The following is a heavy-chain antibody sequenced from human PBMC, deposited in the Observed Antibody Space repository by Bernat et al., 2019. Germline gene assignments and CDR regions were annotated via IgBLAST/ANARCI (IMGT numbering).Heavy chain of an antibody. J-gene: IGHJ4*02. Sequence: EVQLVESGGGLVPPGGSLRLSCVVSGFTFSNTWMNWVRQAPGKGLEWVAYINLDGSEKNYVDSVWGRFTISRDNAKNSLYLEMNNLRAEDTAVYYCVRVPRLADYWGQGTLVTVSA. V-gene: IGHV3-7*03. CDR2: INLDGSEK. CDR3: VRVPRLADY. CDR1: GFTFSNTW. D-gene: IGHD3-3*02.